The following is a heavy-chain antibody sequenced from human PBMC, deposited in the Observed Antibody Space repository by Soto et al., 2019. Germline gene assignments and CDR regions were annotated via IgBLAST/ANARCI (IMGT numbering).Heavy chain of an antibody. Sequence: PGGSLRLSCAASGFTFTSYAMHWVRQAPGKGLEWVAAISYHGRDEYYADSVKGRFSISRDNSKNTLNLQMNSLRAEDTAVYYCARGRFSTTLYAGFDTWGQGTPVTVSS. V-gene: IGHV3-30*04. CDR3: ARGRFSTTLYAGFDT. CDR1: GFTFTSYA. CDR2: ISYHGRDE. D-gene: IGHD2-2*01. J-gene: IGHJ5*02.